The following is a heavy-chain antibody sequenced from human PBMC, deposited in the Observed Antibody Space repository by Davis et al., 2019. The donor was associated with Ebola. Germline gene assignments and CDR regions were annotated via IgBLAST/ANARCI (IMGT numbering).Heavy chain of an antibody. V-gene: IGHV4-39*07. CDR3: AKLGGSYPQFDY. D-gene: IGHD1-26*01. CDR1: GGSISSSSYY. Sequence: MPSETLSLTCTVSGGSISSSSYYWGWIRQPPGKGLEWIGSIYYSGSTYYNPSLKSRVTISVDTSKNQFSLKLSSVTAADTAVYYCAKLGGSYPQFDYWGQGTLVTVST. CDR2: IYYSGST. J-gene: IGHJ4*02.